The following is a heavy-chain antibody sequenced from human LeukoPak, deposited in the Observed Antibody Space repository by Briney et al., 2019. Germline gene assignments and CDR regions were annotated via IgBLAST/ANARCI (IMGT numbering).Heavy chain of an antibody. CDR1: GFTFSSYW. CDR2: IKQDGSEK. D-gene: IGHD3-22*01. J-gene: IGHJ4*02. V-gene: IGHV3-7*03. CDR3: ARLWYYDSSGTTDY. Sequence: GGSLRLSSAASGFTFSSYWMSWVRQAPGKGLEWVANIKQDGSEKYYVDSVKGRFTISRDNAKNSLYLQMNSLRAEDTAVYYCARLWYYDSSGTTDYWGQGTLVTVST.